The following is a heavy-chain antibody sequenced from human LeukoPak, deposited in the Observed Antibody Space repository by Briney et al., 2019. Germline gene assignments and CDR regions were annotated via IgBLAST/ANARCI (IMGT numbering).Heavy chain of an antibody. CDR1: GFAFSTYS. CDR2: ISSGSSYM. V-gene: IGHV3-21*04. Sequence: GGSLRLSCAASGFAFSTYSMNWVRLAPGKGLEWVSSISSGSSYMYYADSVKGRFTISRDNSKNSLYLQMNSLRTEDTALYYCAKEEGDGYKYYFDYWGQGTLVTVSS. J-gene: IGHJ4*02. D-gene: IGHD5-24*01. CDR3: AKEEGDGYKYYFDY.